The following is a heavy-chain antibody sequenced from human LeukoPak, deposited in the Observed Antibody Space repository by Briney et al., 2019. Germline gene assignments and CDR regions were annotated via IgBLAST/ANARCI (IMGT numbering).Heavy chain of an antibody. CDR3: ASYCSGGSCYSLDY. J-gene: IGHJ4*02. Sequence: ASVKVSCKVSGYTLTELSMHWVRQAPGKGLEWMGGFDPEDGETIYAQKFQGRVTMTRDTSISTAYMELSRLRSDDTAVYYCASYCSGGSCYSLDYWGQGTLVTVSS. D-gene: IGHD2-15*01. V-gene: IGHV1-24*01. CDR2: FDPEDGET. CDR1: GYTLTELS.